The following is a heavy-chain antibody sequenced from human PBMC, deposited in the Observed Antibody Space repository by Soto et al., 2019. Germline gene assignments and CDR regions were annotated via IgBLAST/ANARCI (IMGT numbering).Heavy chain of an antibody. Sequence: EVQLVESGGGLVEPGGSLRLSCTASGFTFSNAWMTWVRQAPGKGLEWVGRIKSKTDGGTTDYAAPVKGRFTISRDDSKNTMYLQMNSLKTEDTAVYYCTIPRGPMIRPWGQGTLVTGSS. D-gene: IGHD3-22*01. CDR3: TIPRGPMIRP. J-gene: IGHJ5*02. CDR2: IKSKTDGGTT. V-gene: IGHV3-15*01. CDR1: GFTFSNAW.